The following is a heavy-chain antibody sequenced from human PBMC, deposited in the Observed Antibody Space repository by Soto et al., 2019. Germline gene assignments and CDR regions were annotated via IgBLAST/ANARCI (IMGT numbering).Heavy chain of an antibody. J-gene: IGHJ6*03. V-gene: IGHV4-59*01. Sequence: SETLSLTCTVSGGSISSYYWSWIRQPPGKGLEWIGYIYYSGSTNYNPSLKSRVTISVDTSKNQFSLKLSSVTAADTAVYYCARVHSYGYYYYYMDVWGKGTTVTVSS. D-gene: IGHD5-18*01. CDR3: ARVHSYGYYYYYMDV. CDR2: IYYSGST. CDR1: GGSISSYY.